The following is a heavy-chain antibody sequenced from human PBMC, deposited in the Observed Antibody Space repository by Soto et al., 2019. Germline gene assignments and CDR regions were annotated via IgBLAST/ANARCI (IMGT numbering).Heavy chain of an antibody. CDR2: IYPGDSDA. V-gene: IGHV5-51*01. D-gene: IGHD2-21*02. CDR1: GYSFTSYW. J-gene: IGHJ5*02. CDR3: ARRATVTAILHNWFDP. Sequence: EVQLVQSGAEVKKPGESLTISCKASGYSFTSYWIGWVRQMPGKGLEWMGIIYPGDSDARYSPSFQGQVTISADKSINTAYLQWSSLKASDTATYYCARRATVTAILHNWFDPWGQGTLVTVSS.